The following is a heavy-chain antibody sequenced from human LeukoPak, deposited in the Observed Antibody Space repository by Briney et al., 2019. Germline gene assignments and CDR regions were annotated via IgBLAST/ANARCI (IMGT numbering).Heavy chain of an antibody. CDR2: ISSSGSTI. CDR3: ARSASGDYDILTGVLDY. D-gene: IGHD3-9*01. J-gene: IGHJ4*02. CDR1: GFTFSDYY. Sequence: PGGSLRLSCAASGFTFSDYYMSWIRQAPGKGLEWVSYISSSGSTIYYADSVKGRFTISRDNAKNSLYLQTNSLRAEDTAVYYCARSASGDYDILTGVLDYWDQGTLVTVSS. V-gene: IGHV3-11*01.